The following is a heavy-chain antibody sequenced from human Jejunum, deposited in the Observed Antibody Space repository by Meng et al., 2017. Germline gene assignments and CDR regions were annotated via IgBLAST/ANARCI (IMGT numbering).Heavy chain of an antibody. Sequence: QVQLQQWGAGLGKPAETLSLACAGHGESFSGYYWSWIRQPPGKGLEWIGGIDDSGTTDYNPSLKSRVTMSVTTSKKQFSLKLSSVTAADTALYYCRLAYCDSDCGDYWGQGILVTVSS. CDR2: IDDSGTT. CDR1: GESFSGYY. V-gene: IGHV4-34*01. CDR3: RLAYCDSDCGDY. D-gene: IGHD2-21*02. J-gene: IGHJ4*02.